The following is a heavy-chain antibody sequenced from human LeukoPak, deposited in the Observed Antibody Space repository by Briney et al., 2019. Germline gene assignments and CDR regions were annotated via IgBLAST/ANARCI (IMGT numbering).Heavy chain of an antibody. J-gene: IGHJ4*02. Sequence: PSETLSLTCTVSGGSISSYYWSWIRQHPGKGLEWIGYIYYSGSTYYNPSLKSRVTISVDTSKNQFSLKLSSVTAADTAVYYCARVDYYDSSGYPPPAYFDYWGQGTLVTVSS. CDR1: GGSISSYY. CDR3: ARVDYYDSSGYPPPAYFDY. CDR2: IYYSGST. V-gene: IGHV4-59*06. D-gene: IGHD3-22*01.